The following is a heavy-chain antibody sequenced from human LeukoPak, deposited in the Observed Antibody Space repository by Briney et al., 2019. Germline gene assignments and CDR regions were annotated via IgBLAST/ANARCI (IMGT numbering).Heavy chain of an antibody. Sequence: TLSLTCAVSGGSISSGGYSWSWIRQPPGKGLEWIGYIYHSGSTYYNPSLKSRVTISVDRSKNQFSLKLSSVTAADTAVYYCARGQGYYDILTGYYNLNWFDPWGQGTLVTVSS. CDR2: IYHSGST. CDR3: ARGQGYYDILTGYYNLNWFDP. CDR1: GGSISSGGYS. D-gene: IGHD3-9*01. J-gene: IGHJ5*02. V-gene: IGHV4-30-2*01.